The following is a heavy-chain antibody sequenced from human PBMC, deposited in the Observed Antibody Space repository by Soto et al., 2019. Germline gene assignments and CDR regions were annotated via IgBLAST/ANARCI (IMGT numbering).Heavy chain of an antibody. V-gene: IGHV4-28*01. CDR3: ASSVAAAGSLDY. J-gene: IGHJ4*02. CDR2: IYYSGST. Sequence: SETLSLTCAVSGYSISSSNWWGWIRQPPGKGLEWIEYIYYSGSTYYNPSLKSRVTMSVDTSKNQFSLKLSPVTAVDTAVYYCASSVAAAGSLDYWGQGTLVTVSS. CDR1: GYSISSSNW. D-gene: IGHD6-13*01.